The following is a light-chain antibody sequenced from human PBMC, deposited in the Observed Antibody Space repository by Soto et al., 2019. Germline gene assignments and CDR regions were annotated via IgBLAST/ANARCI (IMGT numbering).Light chain of an antibody. Sequence: QSALTQPASVSGSPGQSITITCTGTSSDVGGYKLVSWYQQHPGKAPKLMIYEDSKRPSGLFNRFSGSKSGNTASLTISGLQAEDEADYYCSSYAGSSTWVFGGGTKLTLL. CDR3: SSYAGSSTWV. V-gene: IGLV2-23*01. CDR1: SSDVGGYKL. CDR2: EDS. J-gene: IGLJ3*02.